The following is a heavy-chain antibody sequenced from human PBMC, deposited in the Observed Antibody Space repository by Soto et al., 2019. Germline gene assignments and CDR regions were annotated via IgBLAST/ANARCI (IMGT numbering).Heavy chain of an antibody. V-gene: IGHV5-10-1*01. J-gene: IGHJ4*02. CDR1: GYSFTSYW. CDR3: ARQNWNYVVEFDY. D-gene: IGHD1-7*01. Sequence: PGESLKISCKGSGYSFTSYWISWVRQMPGKGLEWMGRIDPSDSYTNYSPSFQGHVTISADKSISTAYLQWSSLKASDTAMYYCARQNWNYVVEFDYWGQGTLVTVSS. CDR2: IDPSDSYT.